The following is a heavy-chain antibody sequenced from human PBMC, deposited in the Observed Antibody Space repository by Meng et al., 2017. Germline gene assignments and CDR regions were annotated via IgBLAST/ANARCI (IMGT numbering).Heavy chain of an antibody. V-gene: IGHV1-69*06. Sequence: QVLSVAVGAEVEKPGSPGKAPCKAFVGTFSSYAISWVRQAPGQGLEWMGGIIPIFGTANYAQKFQGRVTITADKSTSTAYMELSSLRSEDTAVYYCARVSPPIAVAAPDYWGQGTLVTVSS. D-gene: IGHD6-19*01. J-gene: IGHJ4*02. CDR3: ARVSPPIAVAAPDY. CDR2: IIPIFGTA. CDR1: VGTFSSYA.